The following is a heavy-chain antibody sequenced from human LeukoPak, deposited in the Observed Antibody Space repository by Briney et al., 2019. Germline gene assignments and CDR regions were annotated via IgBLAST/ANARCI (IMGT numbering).Heavy chain of an antibody. Sequence: GESLKISCKGSGYTFASYWIGWVRQMPGKGLEWMGIISPGDSDTRYSPSFQGQVTISADKSISTAYLQWTSLKASDTAMYYCARTSFAYCINPRCYNLFDSRGQGTLVTVSS. V-gene: IGHV5-51*01. D-gene: IGHD2-2*01. CDR2: ISPGDSDT. J-gene: IGHJ4*02. CDR1: GYTFASYW. CDR3: ARTSFAYCINPRCYNLFDS.